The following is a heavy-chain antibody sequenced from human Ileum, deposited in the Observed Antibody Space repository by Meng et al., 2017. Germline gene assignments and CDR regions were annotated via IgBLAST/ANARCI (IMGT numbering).Heavy chain of an antibody. D-gene: IGHD1-26*01. J-gene: IGHJ4*02. CDR3: ARDHMGSLDY. Sequence: VQLQESGPGLVRPSETLSLICTVSGGSVSRAGYQWGWIRQPPGKGLEWIGYASTNYNPSFKSRVTISLDTSRNQFSLSLSSVTAADTAVYYCARDHMGSLDYWGQGILVTVSS. CDR2: AST. CDR1: GGSVSRAGYQ. V-gene: IGHV4-61*08.